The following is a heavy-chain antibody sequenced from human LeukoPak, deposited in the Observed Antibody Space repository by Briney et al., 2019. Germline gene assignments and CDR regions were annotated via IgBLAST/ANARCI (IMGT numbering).Heavy chain of an antibody. D-gene: IGHD6-13*01. CDR3: ARDLDSSSWYGDAFDI. CDR1: GYTFTGYY. CDR2: INPNSGGT. V-gene: IGHV1-2*02. Sequence: ASVKVSCKASGYTFTGYYMHWVRQAPGQGLEWMGWINPNSGGTNYAQKFRGRVTMTRDTSISTAYMDLSRLRSDDTAVYYCARDLDSSSWYGDAFDIWGQGTMVTVSS. J-gene: IGHJ3*02.